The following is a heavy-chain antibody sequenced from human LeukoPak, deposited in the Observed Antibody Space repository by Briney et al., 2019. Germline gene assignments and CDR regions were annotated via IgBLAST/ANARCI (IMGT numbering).Heavy chain of an antibody. Sequence: PSETLSLTCAVYGDSFSGYYWTWIRQSPGKGLEWIGEINHSGSTNYNPSLKSRVTISVDTSKNQFSLNLTSVTAADTAIYYCATNVSGTTYFDPWGQGTLVTVSS. D-gene: IGHD1-14*01. CDR3: ATNVSGTTYFDP. CDR1: GDSFSGYY. CDR2: INHSGST. J-gene: IGHJ4*02. V-gene: IGHV4-34*01.